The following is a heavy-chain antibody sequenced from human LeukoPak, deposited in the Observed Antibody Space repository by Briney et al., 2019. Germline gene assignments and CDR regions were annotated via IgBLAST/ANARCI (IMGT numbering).Heavy chain of an antibody. CDR1: GFSFSPYW. CDR3: ARLFGGVTTFDY. J-gene: IGHJ4*02. D-gene: IGHD4-17*01. Sequence: GGSLRLSCAASGFSFSPYWMSWVRQGPGKGLDWVASINPDGSGTSYVDSVKGRFTISRDNAQNSLYLQMNSLSAEDTAVYYGARLFGGVTTFDYCGQGTLATAPS. CDR2: INPDGSGT. V-gene: IGHV3-7*01.